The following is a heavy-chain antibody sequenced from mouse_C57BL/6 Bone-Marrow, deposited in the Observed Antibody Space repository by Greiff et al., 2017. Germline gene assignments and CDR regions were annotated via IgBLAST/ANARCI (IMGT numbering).Heavy chain of an antibody. CDR2: IHPNSGST. V-gene: IGHV1-64*01. CDR1: GYTFTSYW. J-gene: IGHJ2*01. D-gene: IGHD2-2*01. Sequence: VQLQQPGAELVKPGASVKLSCKASGYTFTSYWMHWVKQRPGQGLEWIGIIHPNSGSTNYNEKFKSKATLTVDKSSSTAYMQLSSLTSEDSAVDYCARGGNLLWLRRGYFDYWGQGTTLTVSS. CDR3: ARGGNLLWLRRGYFDY.